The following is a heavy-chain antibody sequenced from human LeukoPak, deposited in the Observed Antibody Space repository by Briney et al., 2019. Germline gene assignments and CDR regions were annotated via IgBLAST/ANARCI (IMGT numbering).Heavy chain of an antibody. V-gene: IGHV1-18*01. CDR3: SRDCTFGAVVDFNF. D-gene: IGHD3-16*02. J-gene: IGHJ4*02. Sequence: ASVKDSRKPSGYSFTTFSIAWVRQAPGQGVEWMGWINANSGKTHYAQKFHDRVTITTDTSTNTAYLELRILKPNATAMYYYSRDCTFGAVVDFNFWGQGTLVRVSS. CDR1: GYSFTTFS. CDR2: INANSGKT.